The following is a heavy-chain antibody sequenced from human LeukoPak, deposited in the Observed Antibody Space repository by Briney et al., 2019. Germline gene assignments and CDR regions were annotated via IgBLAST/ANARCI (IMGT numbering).Heavy chain of an antibody. CDR2: ISAYNGNT. Sequence: ASVKASCKASGYTFTSYGISWVRQAPGQGLEWMGWISAYNGNTNYAQKLQGRVTMTTDTSTSTAHMELRSLRSDDTAVYYCARGCYDILTGYHDAFDIWGQGTMVTVSS. CDR1: GYTFTSYG. D-gene: IGHD3-9*01. CDR3: ARGCYDILTGYHDAFDI. J-gene: IGHJ3*02. V-gene: IGHV1-18*01.